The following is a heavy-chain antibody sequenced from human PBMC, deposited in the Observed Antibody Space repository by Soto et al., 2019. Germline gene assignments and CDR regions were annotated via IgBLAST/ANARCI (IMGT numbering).Heavy chain of an antibody. CDR3: ARIGPSSSGEEPFDY. CDR2: INHSGST. CDR1: GGSFSGYY. V-gene: IGHV4-34*01. D-gene: IGHD6-6*01. J-gene: IGHJ4*02. Sequence: SETLSLTCAVYGGSFSGYYWSWIRQPPGKGLEWIGEINHSGSTNYNPSLKSRVTISVDTSKNQFSLKLSSVTAADTAVYYCARIGPSSSGEEPFDYWGQGTLVTVSS.